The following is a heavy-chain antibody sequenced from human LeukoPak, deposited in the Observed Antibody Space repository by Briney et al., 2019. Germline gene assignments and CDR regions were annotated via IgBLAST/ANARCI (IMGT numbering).Heavy chain of an antibody. CDR1: GFSVSNNY. CDR3: TRDRDSGSLYGY. CDR2: SGGST. J-gene: IGHJ4*02. V-gene: IGHV3-66*02. D-gene: IGHD1-26*01. Sequence: GGSLRLTCAGSGFSVSNNYMSWVRQAPGKGLEWVSVSGGSTYYADSVKGRFTISRDNSKNTLYLQMNSLRAEDTAVYYCTRDRDSGSLYGYWGQGTLVIVSS.